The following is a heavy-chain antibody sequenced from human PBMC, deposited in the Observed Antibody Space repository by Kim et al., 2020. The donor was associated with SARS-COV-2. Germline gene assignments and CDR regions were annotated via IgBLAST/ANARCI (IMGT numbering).Heavy chain of an antibody. Sequence: GGSLRLSCAASGFTFSSYAMHWVRQAPGKGLEWVAVISYDGSNKYYADSVKGRFTISRDNSKNTLYLQMNSLRAEDTAVYYCARDGTYYDILTGYPPYYYYGMDVWGQGTTVTVSS. CDR3: ARDGTYYDILTGYPPYYYYGMDV. CDR2: ISYDGSNK. V-gene: IGHV3-30*04. J-gene: IGHJ6*02. D-gene: IGHD3-9*01. CDR1: GFTFSSYA.